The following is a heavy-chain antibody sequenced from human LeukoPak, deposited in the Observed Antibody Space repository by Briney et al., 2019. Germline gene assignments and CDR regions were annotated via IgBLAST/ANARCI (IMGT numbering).Heavy chain of an antibody. V-gene: IGHV4-59*01. Sequence: SETLSLTCTVSGGSISSYYWSWIRQPPGKGLEWIGYIYYSGSTNYNRSLKSRVTISVDTSKNQFSLKLSSVTAADTAVYYCARGYSGYDAFDIWGQGTMVTVSS. CDR1: GGSISSYY. J-gene: IGHJ3*02. CDR3: ARGYSGYDAFDI. D-gene: IGHD5-12*01. CDR2: IYYSGST.